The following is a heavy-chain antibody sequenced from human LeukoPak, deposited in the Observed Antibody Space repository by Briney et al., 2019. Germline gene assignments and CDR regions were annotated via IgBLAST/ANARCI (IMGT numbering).Heavy chain of an antibody. CDR1: GFNFNSYG. CDR2: ISSSSSYT. D-gene: IGHD3-3*01. CDR3: ARGSGVPTPFDY. J-gene: IGHJ4*02. Sequence: GGSLRLSCAASGFNFNSYGMHWIRQAPGKGLEWVSYISSSSSYTNYADSVKGRFTISRHNSKNTLYLQMNSLRAEDTAVYYCARGSGVPTPFDYWGQGTLVTASS. V-gene: IGHV3-11*05.